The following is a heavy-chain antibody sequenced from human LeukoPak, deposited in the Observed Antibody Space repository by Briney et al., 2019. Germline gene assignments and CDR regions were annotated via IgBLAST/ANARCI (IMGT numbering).Heavy chain of an antibody. CDR3: ARGNYGSGSYSGY. CDR2: INPNTGGT. Sequence: ASVKVSCKASGYTFTGYYIFWVRQAPGQGLEWMGWINPNTGGTNYAQKFQGRVTMTRDRAISTAYMELSRLRSDDTAVYYCARGNYGSGSYSGYWGQGTLVTVSS. D-gene: IGHD3-10*01. J-gene: IGHJ4*02. V-gene: IGHV1-2*02. CDR1: GYTFTGYY.